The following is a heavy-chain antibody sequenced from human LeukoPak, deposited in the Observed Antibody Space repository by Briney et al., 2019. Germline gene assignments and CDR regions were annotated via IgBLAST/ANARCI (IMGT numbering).Heavy chain of an antibody. CDR1: GFTFSSYS. J-gene: IGHJ4*02. CDR3: AREFIYSNFILDY. Sequence: GSLRLSCAASGFTFSSYSMNWVRQAPGKGLEWVSYISSSSSTIYYADSVKGRFTISIDNAKNSLYLQMNSLRAEDTAVYYCAREFIYSNFILDYWGQGTLVTVSS. CDR2: ISSSSSTI. D-gene: IGHD4-11*01. V-gene: IGHV3-48*01.